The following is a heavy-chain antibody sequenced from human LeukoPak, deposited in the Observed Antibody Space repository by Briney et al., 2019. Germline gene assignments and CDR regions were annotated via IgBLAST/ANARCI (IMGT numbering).Heavy chain of an antibody. CDR3: ARDTRFPGGDY. Sequence: GASVKVSCKASGGTFSSYAVSWVRQAPGQGLEWMGGIIPIFGTANYAQKFQGRVTITADESTSTAYMELSSLRSEDTAVYYCARDTRFPGGDYWGQGTLVTVPS. CDR2: IIPIFGTA. V-gene: IGHV1-69*13. D-gene: IGHD3-3*01. CDR1: GGTFSSYA. J-gene: IGHJ4*02.